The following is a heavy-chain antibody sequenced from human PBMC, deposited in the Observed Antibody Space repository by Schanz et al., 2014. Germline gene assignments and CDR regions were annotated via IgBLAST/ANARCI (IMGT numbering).Heavy chain of an antibody. J-gene: IGHJ6*02. CDR2: ISFSGNTI. D-gene: IGHD6-6*01. V-gene: IGHV3-48*01. CDR3: ATEGPRGTRHPINYYYAMDN. Sequence: EVQLVESGGGLVRPGGSLRLSCTTSGLIFSTYTLNWVRQAPGKGLEWISYISFSGNTIYYADSVKGRFTISRDNAKNSVLLQMNRLRAEDTAVYYCATEGPRGTRHPINYYYAMDNWGQGTTVTVSS. CDR1: GLIFSTYT.